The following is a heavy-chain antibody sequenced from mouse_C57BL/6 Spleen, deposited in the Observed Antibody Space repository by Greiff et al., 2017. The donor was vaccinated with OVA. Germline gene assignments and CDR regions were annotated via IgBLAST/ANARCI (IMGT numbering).Heavy chain of an antibody. J-gene: IGHJ2*01. Sequence: QVQLQQSGPELVKPGASVTISCKASGYTFTDYYINWVKQRPGQGLEWIGWIYPGSGNTKYNEKCKGKATLTVDTSSSSGDMQRSSMTADDAAVYCCARGGYYGNLDYWGKGTTLTVSS. V-gene: IGHV1-84*01. CDR2: IYPGSGNT. CDR1: GYTFTDYY. D-gene: IGHD1-1*01. CDR3: ARGGYYGNLDY.